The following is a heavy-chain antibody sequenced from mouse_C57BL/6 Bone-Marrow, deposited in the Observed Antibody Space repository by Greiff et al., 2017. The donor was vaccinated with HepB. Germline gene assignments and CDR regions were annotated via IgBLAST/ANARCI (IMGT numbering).Heavy chain of an antibody. D-gene: IGHD2-4*01. V-gene: IGHV14-4*01. CDR3: TTYDYDGDYFDY. CDR2: IDPENGDT. J-gene: IGHJ2*01. CDR1: GFNIKDDY. Sequence: EVKLVESGAELVRPGASVKLSCTASGFNIKDDYMHWVKQRPEQGLEWIGWIDPENGDTEYASKLQGKANITEDTSSNTAYLQLSRLTSEDTAVYYATTYDYDGDYFDYWGQGTTLTVSS.